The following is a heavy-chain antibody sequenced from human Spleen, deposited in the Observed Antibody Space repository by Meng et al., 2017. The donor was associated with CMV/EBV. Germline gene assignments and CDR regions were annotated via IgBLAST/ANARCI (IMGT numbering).Heavy chain of an antibody. CDR3: ARVPRDDDFGSDNTPGHFYYYGMDV. CDR1: GYTFTGYQ. V-gene: IGHV1-2*02. CDR2: IHPNGGST. Sequence: ASVKVSCKASGYTFTGYQMHWVRQAPGQGLEWMGWIHPNGGSTNYAQKFQGRVTMTRDTSISTAYMELSSLRSEDSAVYYCARVPRDDDFGSDNTPGHFYYYGMDVWGQGTTVTVSS. D-gene: IGHD3-3*01. J-gene: IGHJ6*02.